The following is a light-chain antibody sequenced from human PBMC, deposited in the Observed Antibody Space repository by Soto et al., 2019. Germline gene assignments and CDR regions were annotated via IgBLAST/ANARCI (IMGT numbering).Light chain of an antibody. CDR1: QSVGSS. Sequence: EIVLTQSPATLSLLPGERATLSCRASQSVGSSLAWYQHKAGQAPRLLLYDASNRATGIPARFSGSGSGTDFPLTISSLEPEDFAVYYCQQRSSWITFGQGTRLEIE. V-gene: IGKV3-11*01. CDR2: DAS. J-gene: IGKJ5*01. CDR3: QQRSSWIT.